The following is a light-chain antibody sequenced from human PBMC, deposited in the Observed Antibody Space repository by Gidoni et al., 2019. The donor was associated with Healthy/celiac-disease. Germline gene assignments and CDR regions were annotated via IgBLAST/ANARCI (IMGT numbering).Light chain of an antibody. CDR2: DDS. J-gene: IGLJ3*02. Sequence: SYVLTQPPSVSVAPGKTARITCGGNNIGSKSVHWYQQKPGQAPELVVYDDSERPSGIPERFSGSTSGNTATLTISRVEDGDEADYYCQVWDSSSDHWVFGGGTKLTVL. CDR1: NIGSKS. V-gene: IGLV3-21*03. CDR3: QVWDSSSDHWV.